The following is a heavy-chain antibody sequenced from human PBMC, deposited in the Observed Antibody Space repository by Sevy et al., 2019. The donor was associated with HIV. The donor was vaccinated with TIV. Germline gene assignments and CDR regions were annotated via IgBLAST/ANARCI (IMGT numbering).Heavy chain of an antibody. CDR2: ISGSGGST. D-gene: IGHD2-15*01. J-gene: IGHJ6*02. Sequence: GGSLRLSCAASGFIFSTYTMTWVRQAPGKGLEWVSGISGSGGSTYYADSLKGRFTNFRDNSKNTVYLQMNSLRAEDTAVYYCAKGDRTFYGLDVWGQGTTVTVSS. CDR1: GFIFSTYT. V-gene: IGHV3-23*01. CDR3: AKGDRTFYGLDV.